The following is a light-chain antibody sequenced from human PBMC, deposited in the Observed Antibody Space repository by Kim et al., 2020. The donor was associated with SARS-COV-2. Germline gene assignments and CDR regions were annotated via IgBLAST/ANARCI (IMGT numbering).Light chain of an antibody. Sequence: GQKVTISCSGSSSNIGNNYVSWYQHLPITAPKLLVCDNNRRPSGMPYRFSGSKSGTSAALGITGLQTEDEADYYCGTGDSSLSAVLFGGGTKLTVL. V-gene: IGLV1-51*01. CDR1: SSNIGNNY. CDR3: GTGDSSLSAVL. CDR2: DNN. J-gene: IGLJ2*01.